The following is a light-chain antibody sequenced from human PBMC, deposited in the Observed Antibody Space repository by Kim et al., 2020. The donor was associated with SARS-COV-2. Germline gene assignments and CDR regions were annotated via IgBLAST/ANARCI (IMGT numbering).Light chain of an antibody. CDR2: YDS. Sequence: APGKAARIPVGGTSIGSESLHWFQQKPGPAPVLVIYYDSDRPSGIPERFSGSNSGNTATLTISRVEAGDEADYYCQVWDSSSDPWVFGGGTQLTVL. CDR1: SIGSES. J-gene: IGLJ3*02. V-gene: IGLV3-21*04. CDR3: QVWDSSSDPWV.